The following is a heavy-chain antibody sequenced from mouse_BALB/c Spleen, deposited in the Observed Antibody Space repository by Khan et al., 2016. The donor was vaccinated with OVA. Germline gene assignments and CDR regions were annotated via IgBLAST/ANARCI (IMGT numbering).Heavy chain of an antibody. CDR3: SRGNYYGSSSWFGY. V-gene: IGHV1-9*01. J-gene: IGHJ3*01. CDR2: ILPGSGRN. CDR1: GYTFSSYW. Sequence: VQLVESGAELMKPGASVKISCKATGYTFSSYWIEWVKQRPGHGLEWIGEILPGSGRNKYNEKFKGKATFTADTSSNTAYMQLSNLTSDDSAVYYCSRGNYYGSSSWFGYWGQGTLVTVSA. D-gene: IGHD1-1*01.